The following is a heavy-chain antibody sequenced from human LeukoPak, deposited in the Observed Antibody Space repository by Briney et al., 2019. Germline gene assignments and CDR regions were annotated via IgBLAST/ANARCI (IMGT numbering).Heavy chain of an antibody. Sequence: GGSLRLSCSASVFTFISYAMHWVGQAPWKEGEYVSAISSNGGSTSYQGSVKGRLPICIDNSKNTRYLQMSSLRAEDTAGYYCVKDRRATGTRGTPLNWFDPWGQGTLVTVSS. V-gene: IGHV3-64D*06. CDR1: VFTFISYA. J-gene: IGHJ5*02. CDR2: ISSNGGST. D-gene: IGHD1-1*01. CDR3: VKDRRATGTRGTPLNWFDP.